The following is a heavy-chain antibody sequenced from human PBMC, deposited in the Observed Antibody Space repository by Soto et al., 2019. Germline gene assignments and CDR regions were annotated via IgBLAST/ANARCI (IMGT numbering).Heavy chain of an antibody. CDR1: GGSVSSGSYY. CDR3: ARGSGPNDAFDI. Sequence: SETLSLTCTVSGGSVSSGSYYWSWIRQPPGKGLEWIGYIYYSGSTNYNPSLKSRVTISVDTSKNQFSLKLSSVAAADTAVYYCARGSGPNDAFDIWGQGTMVTVSS. V-gene: IGHV4-61*01. D-gene: IGHD2-15*01. CDR2: IYYSGST. J-gene: IGHJ3*02.